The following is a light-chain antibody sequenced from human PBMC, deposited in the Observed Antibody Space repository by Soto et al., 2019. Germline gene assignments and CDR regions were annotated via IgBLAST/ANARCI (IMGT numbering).Light chain of an antibody. Sequence: DIQMTQSPSTLSASVGDRVTITCRASQSISNRMAWYQQKPGKAPKLLIYKTSSLESGAPARFSGSGSGTEFTLTISSLQPDDFATYFCQHYDTYSPFGGGTKVEIK. CDR2: KTS. V-gene: IGKV1-5*03. CDR3: QHYDTYSP. J-gene: IGKJ4*02. CDR1: QSISNR.